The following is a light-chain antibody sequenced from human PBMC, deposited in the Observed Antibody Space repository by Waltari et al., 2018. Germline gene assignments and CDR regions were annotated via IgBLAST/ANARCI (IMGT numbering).Light chain of an antibody. Sequence: DIQMTQSPSSPSASVGDRVTITCQAGQPINTYINWYQQQLWQAPKLLTYAASSLQSGVPSTLSRTGSGTDYTLTISSQQPEDFATYDCQQNYTIPLTFGAGTKVEIK. V-gene: IGKV1-39*01. J-gene: IGKJ4*01. CDR1: QPINTY. CDR3: QQNYTIPLT. CDR2: AAS.